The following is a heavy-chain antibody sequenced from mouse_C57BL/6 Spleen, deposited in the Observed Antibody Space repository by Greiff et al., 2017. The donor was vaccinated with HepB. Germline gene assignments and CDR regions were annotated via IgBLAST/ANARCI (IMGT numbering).Heavy chain of an antibody. CDR2: INPNNGGT. Sequence: VQLKQSGPELVKPGASVKISCKASGYTFTDYYMNWVKQSHGKSLEWIGDINPNNGGTSYNQKFKGKATLTVDKSSSTAYMELRSLTSEDSAVYYCARSGYEGFAYWGQGTLVTVSA. D-gene: IGHD3-1*01. CDR3: ARSGYEGFAY. J-gene: IGHJ3*01. V-gene: IGHV1-26*01. CDR1: GYTFTDYY.